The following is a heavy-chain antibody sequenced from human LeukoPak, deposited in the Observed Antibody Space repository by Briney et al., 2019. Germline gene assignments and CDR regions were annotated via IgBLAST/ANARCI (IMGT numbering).Heavy chain of an antibody. CDR2: IYYSGST. J-gene: IGHJ4*02. D-gene: IGHD6-6*01. V-gene: IGHV4-39*07. Sequence: PSETLSLTCTVSGGSISSSSYYWGWIRKPPGKGLEWIGGIYYSGSTYYNPSLKSRVTISVDTSKNQFSLKLSSVTAADTAVYYCARDRGVYSSSLVDYWGQGTLVTVSS. CDR1: GGSISSSSYY. CDR3: ARDRGVYSSSLVDY.